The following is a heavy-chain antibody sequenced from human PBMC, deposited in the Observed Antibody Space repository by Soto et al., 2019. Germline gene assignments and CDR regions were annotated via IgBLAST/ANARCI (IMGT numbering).Heavy chain of an antibody. CDR3: AHRTTTVTWWFDP. Sequence: QITLKESGPTLVKPTQTLTLTCTFSGFSLTTTGVGVGWIRQPPGKALEWLELIYWDDDKRYSPSLKSRLTLAKDTSKNPVVLTTTNMDPADTATYVWAHRTTTVTWWFDPWGQGTLVTVSS. D-gene: IGHD4-17*01. CDR2: IYWDDDK. J-gene: IGHJ5*02. CDR1: GFSLTTTGVG. V-gene: IGHV2-5*02.